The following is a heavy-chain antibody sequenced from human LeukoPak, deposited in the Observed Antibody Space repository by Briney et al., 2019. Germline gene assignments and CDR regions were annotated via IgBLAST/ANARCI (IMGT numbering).Heavy chain of an antibody. CDR3: ARAYDSSWHNFDY. J-gene: IGHJ4*02. CDR2: ISYDESQK. V-gene: IGHV3-30-3*01. Sequence: GGSLRLSCAASGFTLSSFTMHWVRHNPGKGLEWVAVISYDESQKWYADSVKGRFTISRDISKNTLYLEMDSLGGEDTAVYYCARAYDSSWHNFDYWGQGSLVTVSS. D-gene: IGHD6-13*01. CDR1: GFTLSSFT.